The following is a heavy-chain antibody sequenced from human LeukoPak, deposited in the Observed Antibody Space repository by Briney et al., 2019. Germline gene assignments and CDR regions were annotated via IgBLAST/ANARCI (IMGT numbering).Heavy chain of an antibody. CDR2: IYYSGST. Sequence: SETPSLTCTVSGYSISSGYYWGWIRQPPGKGLEWIGSIYYSGSTYYNAPLKSRVTISVDTSKNQFSLKVRSVTAADTAVYYCARVRAAAVPYYFDYWGQGTLVTVSS. CDR1: GYSISSGYY. J-gene: IGHJ4*02. V-gene: IGHV4-38-2*02. CDR3: ARVRAAAVPYYFDY. D-gene: IGHD6-13*01.